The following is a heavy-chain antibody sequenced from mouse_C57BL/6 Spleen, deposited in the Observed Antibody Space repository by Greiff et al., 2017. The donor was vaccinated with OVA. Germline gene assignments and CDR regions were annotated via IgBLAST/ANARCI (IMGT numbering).Heavy chain of an antibody. V-gene: IGHV1-52*01. CDR3: ARYYGNYDDFWYFDV. CDR2: IDPSDSET. D-gene: IGHD2-1*01. J-gene: IGHJ1*03. CDR1: GYTFTSYW. Sequence: QVQLQQPGAELVRPGSSVKLSCKASGYTFTSYWMHWVKQRPIQGLEWIGNIDPSDSETHYNQKFKDKATLTVDKSSSTAYMQLSSLTSEDSAVYYCARYYGNYDDFWYFDVWGTGTTVTVSS.